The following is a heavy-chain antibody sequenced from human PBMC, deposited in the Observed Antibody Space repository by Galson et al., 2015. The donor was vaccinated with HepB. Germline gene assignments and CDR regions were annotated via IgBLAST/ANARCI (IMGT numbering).Heavy chain of an antibody. CDR2: IYPGDSDT. D-gene: IGHD4-17*01. CDR1: GYSFTSYW. J-gene: IGHJ4*02. V-gene: IGHV5-51*01. CDR3: ARRKPHGDYVAGPDY. Sequence: QSGAEVKKPGESLKISCKGSGYSFTSYWIGWVRQMPGKGLEWMGIIYPGDSDTRYSPSFQGQVTISADKSISTAYLQWSSLKASDTAMYYCARRKPHGDYVAGPDYWGQGTLVTVSS.